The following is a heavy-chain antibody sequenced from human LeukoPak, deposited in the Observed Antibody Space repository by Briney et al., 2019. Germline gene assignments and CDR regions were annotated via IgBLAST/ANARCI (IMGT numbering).Heavy chain of an antibody. D-gene: IGHD1-1*01. Sequence: SETLSLTCTVSGGSISGGAYYWSWIRQHPGKGLEWIGYIYYSGNTYYSPSLKSRVTISVDTSKNQFSLKLSSVTAADTAVYYCARGYADYYYGMDVWGQGTTVTVSS. CDR2: IYYSGNT. J-gene: IGHJ6*02. CDR1: GGSISGGAYY. CDR3: ARGYADYYYGMDV. V-gene: IGHV4-31*03.